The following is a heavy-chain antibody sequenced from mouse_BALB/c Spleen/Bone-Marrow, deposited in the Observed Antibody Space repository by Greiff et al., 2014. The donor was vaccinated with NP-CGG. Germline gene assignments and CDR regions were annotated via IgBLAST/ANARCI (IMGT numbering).Heavy chain of an antibody. D-gene: IGHD1-2*01. V-gene: IGHV2-9*02. CDR3: GRITTATGAMDY. J-gene: IGHJ4*01. CDR1: GFSLTGYG. CDR2: IWAGGST. Sequence: VHLVESGPGLVAPSQSLSITCTASGFSLTGYGVHWVRQPPGKGPEWLGVIWAGGSTNYNSALMSRLSISKDNSKSQVFLKMNSLQTDDTAMYYCGRITTATGAMDYWGQGTSVTVSS.